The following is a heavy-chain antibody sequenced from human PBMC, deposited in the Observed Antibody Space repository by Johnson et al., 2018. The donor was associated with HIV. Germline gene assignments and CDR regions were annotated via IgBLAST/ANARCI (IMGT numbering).Heavy chain of an antibody. CDR3: ARSRWGDDAFDG. J-gene: IGHJ3*01. Sequence: VQLVESGGGLVQPGGSLRLSCAASGFTVSSNYMSWVRQAPGKGLEWVSVIFSVGDVYYADSVKGRFTISRDNSKNTVYLQMISLRAEDMAVYYCARSRWGDDAFDGWGQGTMVTVST. CDR2: IFSVGDV. V-gene: IGHV3-66*01. D-gene: IGHD1-26*01. CDR1: GFTVSSNY.